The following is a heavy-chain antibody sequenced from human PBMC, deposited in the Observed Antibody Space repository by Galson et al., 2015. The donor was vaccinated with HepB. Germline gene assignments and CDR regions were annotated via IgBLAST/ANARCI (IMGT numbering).Heavy chain of an antibody. CDR2: IRSKASGHAT. J-gene: IGHJ4*02. V-gene: IGHV3-73*01. CDR1: GLTFSGSA. CDR3: ARFGDLSGYSSL. D-gene: IGHD2-15*01. Sequence: SLRLSCAASGLTFSGSAIHWVRQAPGKGLEWVGRIRSKASGHATAYDASLKGRFTISRNDSKNTAYLHMNSLKTEDTAVYYCARFGDLSGYSSLWGQGTLVTVSS.